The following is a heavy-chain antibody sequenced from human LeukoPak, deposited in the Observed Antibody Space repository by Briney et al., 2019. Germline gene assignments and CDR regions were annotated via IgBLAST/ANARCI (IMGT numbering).Heavy chain of an antibody. CDR1: GFTFSSYA. D-gene: IGHD6-19*01. CDR2: ISYDGSNK. CDR3: VKDMGIAVAGFDY. J-gene: IGHJ4*02. V-gene: IGHV3-30*14. Sequence: GSLRLSCAASGFTFSSYAMHWVRQAPGKGLEWVAVISYDGSNKYYADSVKGRFTISRDNSKNTLYLQMSSLRAEDTAVYYCVKDMGIAVAGFDYWGQGTLVTVSS.